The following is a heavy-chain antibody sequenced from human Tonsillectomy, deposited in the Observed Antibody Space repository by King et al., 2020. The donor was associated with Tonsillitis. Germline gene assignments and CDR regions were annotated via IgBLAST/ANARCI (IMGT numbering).Heavy chain of an antibody. Sequence: QLVQSGAEVKKPGASVKVSCKASGYTFTSYGIIWVRQAPGQGLEWMGWISGYNGNTNYAQKFQGRVTMTTDTSTSTAYSELRSLRSDDTAVYFCARDALSFMIVLSDSYYYMDVWGKGTTVTVSS. J-gene: IGHJ6*03. CDR2: ISGYNGNT. CDR1: GYTFTSYG. D-gene: IGHD3-22*01. V-gene: IGHV1-18*01. CDR3: ARDALSFMIVLSDSYYYMDV.